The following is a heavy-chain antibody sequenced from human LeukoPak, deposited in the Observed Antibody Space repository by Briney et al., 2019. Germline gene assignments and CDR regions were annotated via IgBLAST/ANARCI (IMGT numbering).Heavy chain of an antibody. Sequence: EASVNVSSTASVYTFTSYYMHWGRQAPEQGLEWMGIINPSGGSTSYAQKFQGRVTMTRDTSTSTVCMELSSLRSEDTAVYYCASSGTADDYGDYVDYYGMDVWGQGTTVTVSS. CDR1: VYTFTSYY. J-gene: IGHJ6*02. V-gene: IGHV1-46*01. CDR3: ASSGTADDYGDYVDYYGMDV. D-gene: IGHD4-17*01. CDR2: INPSGGST.